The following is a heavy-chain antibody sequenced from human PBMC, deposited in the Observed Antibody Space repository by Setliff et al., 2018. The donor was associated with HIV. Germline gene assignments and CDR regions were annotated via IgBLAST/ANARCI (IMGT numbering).Heavy chain of an antibody. CDR2: IYYSGST. CDR3: ARDGPYDSSGINY. J-gene: IGHJ4*02. V-gene: IGHV4-59*12. CDR1: GGSISSSY. D-gene: IGHD3-22*01. Sequence: PSETLSLTCTVSGGSISSSYWSWIRQPPGKGLEWIGYIYYSGSTNYNPSLKSRVTISVDTSKNQFSLKLSSVTAADTAVYYCARDGPYDSSGINYWGQGTLVTSPQ.